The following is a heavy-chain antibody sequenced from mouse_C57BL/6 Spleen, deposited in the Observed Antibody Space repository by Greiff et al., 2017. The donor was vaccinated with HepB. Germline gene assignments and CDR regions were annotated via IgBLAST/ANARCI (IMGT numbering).Heavy chain of an antibody. CDR2: INPNNGGT. V-gene: IGHV1-18*01. CDR3: ARSFDSLYYFDY. D-gene: IGHD2-4*01. J-gene: IGHJ2*01. Sequence: EVKLVESGPELVKPGASVKIPCKASGYTFTDYNMDWVKQSHGKSLEWIGDINPNNGGTIYNQKFKGKATLTVDKSSSTAYMELRSLTSEDTAVYYCARSFDSLYYFDYWGQGTTLTVSS. CDR1: GYTFTDYN.